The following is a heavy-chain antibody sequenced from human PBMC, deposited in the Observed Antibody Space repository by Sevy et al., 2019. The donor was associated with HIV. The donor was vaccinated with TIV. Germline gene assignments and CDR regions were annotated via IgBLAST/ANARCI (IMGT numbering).Heavy chain of an antibody. Sequence: GGSLRLSCSASGFTFRSFSMHWVRQAPGKGLEWVAARWYDGRTNQYADSVKGRFTISRDNSKNMLSLEMNSLRAEDTGLYFCARDSARVIVPTAGFDSWGQGTVVTVSS. CDR2: RWYDGRTN. CDR1: GFTFRSFS. V-gene: IGHV3-33*01. CDR3: ARDSARVIVPTAGFDS. J-gene: IGHJ5*01. D-gene: IGHD1-1*01.